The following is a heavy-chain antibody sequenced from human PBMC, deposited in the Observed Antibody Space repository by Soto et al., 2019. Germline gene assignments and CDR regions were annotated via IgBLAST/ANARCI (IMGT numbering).Heavy chain of an antibody. V-gene: IGHV1-18*01. Sequence: QVQLVQSGAEVKRPGASVKVSCKASGYSFQRSGISWVRQAPGQGLEWVGWISAFNGDTKYAQRLQDRVSMTTDTSTATAHMELRSLRSDDTAIYYGARDSPISGLLGGNYWGQGTLVTVSS. CDR2: ISAFNGDT. D-gene: IGHD6-19*01. CDR1: GYSFQRSG. CDR3: ARDSPISGLLGGNY. J-gene: IGHJ4*02.